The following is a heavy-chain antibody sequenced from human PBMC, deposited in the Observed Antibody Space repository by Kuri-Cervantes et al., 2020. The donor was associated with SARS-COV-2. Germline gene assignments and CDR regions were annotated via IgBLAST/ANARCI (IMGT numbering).Heavy chain of an antibody. D-gene: IGHD6-13*01. Sequence: ETLSLTCAASGFTVSSNYMSWVRQAPGKGLEWVSVIYSGGSTYYADSVKGRFTISRDNSKNTLYLQMNSLRAEDTAVYYCARDRLPTEVAAAFVYYYYGMDVWGQGTTVTVSS. V-gene: IGHV3-53*01. CDR1: GFTVSSNY. J-gene: IGHJ6*02. CDR2: IYSGGST. CDR3: ARDRLPTEVAAAFVYYYYGMDV.